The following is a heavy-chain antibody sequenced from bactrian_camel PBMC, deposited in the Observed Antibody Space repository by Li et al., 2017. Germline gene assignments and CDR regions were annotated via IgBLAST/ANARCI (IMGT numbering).Heavy chain of an antibody. Sequence: VQLVESGGGSVQAGGSLRLSCAASGYTPTIGCMIWFRQAPGNEREGVAVWVRDGRTSYAESVKGRFTLSQDNTVDTLYLQMNSLKPEDTAMYYCANTVFGSPYYWGQGTQVTVS. CDR1: GYTPTIGC. CDR3: ANTVFGSPYY. CDR2: WVRDGRT. D-gene: IGHD3*01. V-gene: IGHV3S44*01. J-gene: IGHJ4*01.